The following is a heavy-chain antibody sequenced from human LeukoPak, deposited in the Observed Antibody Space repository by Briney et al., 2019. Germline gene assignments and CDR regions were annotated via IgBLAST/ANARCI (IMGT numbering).Heavy chain of an antibody. CDR2: ISDDGSNK. CDR1: GFIFSNYA. CDR3: ATRTSGAFDF. J-gene: IGHJ3*01. V-gene: IGHV3-30-3*01. Sequence: GGSLRLSCAASGFIFSNYAVHWVRQAPGKGLEWVALISDDGSNKYYTNSVKGRFTISRDNSKNTLYLQMNSLRAEDTAVYYCATRTSGAFDFWGQGTMVIVS.